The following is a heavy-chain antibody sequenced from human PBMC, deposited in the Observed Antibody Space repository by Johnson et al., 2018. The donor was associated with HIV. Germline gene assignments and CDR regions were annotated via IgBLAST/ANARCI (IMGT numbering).Heavy chain of an antibody. J-gene: IGHJ3*02. CDR1: GFTFSSYG. D-gene: IGHD4-11*01. Sequence: QMQLVESGGGVVQPGRSLRLSCAASGFTFSSYGMHWVRQAPGKGLDWVAVISYDGSNKYYADSVKGRFTISRDNSKNTLYLQMNTLRAEDAAVYYCAKGWDPMTTVNTFAFDIWGQGTMVTVSS. V-gene: IGHV3-30*18. CDR2: ISYDGSNK. CDR3: AKGWDPMTTVNTFAFDI.